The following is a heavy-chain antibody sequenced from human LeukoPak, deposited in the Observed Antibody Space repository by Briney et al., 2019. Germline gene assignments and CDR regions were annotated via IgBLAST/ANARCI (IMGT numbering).Heavy chain of an antibody. J-gene: IGHJ4*02. CDR3: AKDRGNWGGQTRIGDY. CDR2: ISYDGSNK. CDR1: GFTFSSYG. V-gene: IGHV3-30*18. Sequence: GGSLRLPCAASGFTFSSYGMHWVRQAPAKGLEWVAVISYDGSNKYYADSVKGRFTISRDNSKNTLYLQMNSLRAEDTAVYYCAKDRGNWGGQTRIGDYWGQGTLVTVSS. D-gene: IGHD7-27*01.